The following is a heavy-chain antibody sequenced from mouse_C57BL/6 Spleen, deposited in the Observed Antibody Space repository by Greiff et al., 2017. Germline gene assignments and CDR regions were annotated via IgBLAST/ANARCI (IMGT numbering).Heavy chain of an antibody. CDR2: IHPNSGST. D-gene: IGHD1-1*01. J-gene: IGHJ1*03. V-gene: IGHV1-64*01. CDR1: GYTFTGYW. CDR3: ARDSTTVVATDFDV. Sequence: QVQLQQSGAELVKPGASVKLSCKASGYTFTGYWMHWVKQRPGQGLEWIGMIHPNSGSTNYNEKFKSKATLTVDKSSSTAYMQLSSLTSEDSAVYYCARDSTTVVATDFDVWGTGTTVTVSS.